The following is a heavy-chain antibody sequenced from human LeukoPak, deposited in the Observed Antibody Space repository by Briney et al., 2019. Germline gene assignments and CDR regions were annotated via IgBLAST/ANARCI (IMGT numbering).Heavy chain of an antibody. CDR2: IHYSGST. Sequence: SETLSLTCTVSGGSISSTGYSWSWIRQLPGKAPEWIGYIHYSGSTYYNPSLKSRLTISIDTSNNQFSLNLTSVTAADTAVYYCARGRLRKAFGYWGQGTLVTVSS. V-gene: IGHV4-31*03. CDR1: GGSISSTGYS. CDR3: ARGRLRKAFGY. J-gene: IGHJ4*02.